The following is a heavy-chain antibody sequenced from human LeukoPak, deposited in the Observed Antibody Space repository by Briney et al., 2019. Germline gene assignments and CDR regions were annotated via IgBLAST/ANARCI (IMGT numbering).Heavy chain of an antibody. V-gene: IGHV3-72*01. CDR2: TRNKANSYTT. CDR3: ARGPSSSWTGDAFDI. J-gene: IGHJ3*02. D-gene: IGHD6-13*01. Sequence: GSPRLSCAASGFTFSSYAMSWVRQAPGKGLEWVGRTRNKANSYTTEYAASVKGRFTISRDDSKNSLYLQMNSLKTEDTAVYYCARGPSSSWTGDAFDIWGQGTMVTVSS. CDR1: GFTFSSYA.